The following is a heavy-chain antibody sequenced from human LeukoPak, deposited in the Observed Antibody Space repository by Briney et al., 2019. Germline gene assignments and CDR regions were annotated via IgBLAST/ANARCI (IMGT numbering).Heavy chain of an antibody. CDR1: GGTFSSYA. D-gene: IGHD5-12*01. Sequence: SVKVSCKASGGTFSSYAISWVRQAPGQGLEWMGRIIPILGIANYAQKFQGRVTITADKSTSTAYMELSSLRSEDTAVYYCAREGGSGYSRRFGTKNGMDVWGQGTTVTVSS. CDR2: IIPILGIA. V-gene: IGHV1-69*04. J-gene: IGHJ6*02. CDR3: AREGGSGYSRRFGTKNGMDV.